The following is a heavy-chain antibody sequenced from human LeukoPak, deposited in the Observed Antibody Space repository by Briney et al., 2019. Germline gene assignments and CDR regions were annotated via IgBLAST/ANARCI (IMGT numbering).Heavy chain of an antibody. CDR2: INPNSGGT. J-gene: IGHJ6*04. D-gene: IGHD2-2*01. V-gene: IGHV1-2*02. CDR1: GYTFTAYY. CDR3: AKARGLYCSSTSCYDCDV. Sequence: GASVKVSCKASGYTFTAYYIHWVRQAPGQGLEWMGWINPNSGGTNYAQKFQGRVTLTRDTSITTAYMELNRLRSDGTAVYYCAKARGLYCSSTSCYDCDVWGKGTTVTVSS.